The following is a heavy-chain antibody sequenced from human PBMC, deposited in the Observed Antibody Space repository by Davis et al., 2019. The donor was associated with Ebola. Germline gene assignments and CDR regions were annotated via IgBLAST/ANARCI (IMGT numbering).Heavy chain of an antibody. Sequence: GESLKILCAAPGFTFRNYAMSWVRQAPGKGLAWDSGISGSGATTYYADSVKGRFTISRDNSKNTLYLQMNSLRAEDTAVYYCARDGPLQRVLLWFGETTFDYWGQGTLVTVSS. CDR1: GFTFRNYA. J-gene: IGHJ4*02. CDR3: ARDGPLQRVLLWFGETTFDY. V-gene: IGHV3-23*01. D-gene: IGHD3-10*01. CDR2: ISGSGATT.